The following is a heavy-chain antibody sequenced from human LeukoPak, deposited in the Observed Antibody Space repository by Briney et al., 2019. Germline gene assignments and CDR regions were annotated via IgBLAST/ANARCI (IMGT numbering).Heavy chain of an antibody. CDR2: ISGTVDT. CDR3: ARLSGTYGTTSRVLDS. V-gene: IGHV3-23*01. D-gene: IGHD1-1*01. J-gene: IGHJ4*02. CDR1: GFTFTTYA. Sequence: GGSLRLSCAASGFTFTTYAVIWVRQAPGKGLEWVSAISGTVDTFYADSVKGRFTISGDNSDNTVSLQVNSLRAEDTAVYYCARLSGTYGTTSRVLDSWGQGTLVIVSS.